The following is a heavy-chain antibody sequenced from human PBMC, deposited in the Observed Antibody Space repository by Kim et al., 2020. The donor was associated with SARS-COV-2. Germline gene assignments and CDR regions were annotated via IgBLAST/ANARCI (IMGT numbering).Heavy chain of an antibody. Sequence: SETLSLTCTVSGGSVSSGSYYWSWIRQPPGKGREWIGEIYYSGSTNYNPSLKSRVTISVDTSKNQCSLKLSSVTAADAAEYSRAREAPDFDWCLWFDPWG. D-gene: IGHD3-9*01. CDR1: GGSVSSGSYY. CDR2: IYYSGST. V-gene: IGHV4-61*01. CDR3: AREAPDFDWCLWFDP. J-gene: IGHJ5*02.